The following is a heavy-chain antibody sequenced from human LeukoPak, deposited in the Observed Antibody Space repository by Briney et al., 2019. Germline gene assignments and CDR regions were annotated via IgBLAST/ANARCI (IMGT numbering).Heavy chain of an antibody. J-gene: IGHJ4*02. V-gene: IGHV3-7*03. Sequence: GGSLRLSCAASGFTFTTYWMSWVRQAPGKGLERVANIKQDGSEKYYVDSVKGRFTISRDNAKNSLYLQMNSLRAEDTAVYYCARRGGYCSGGSCELDYWGQGTLVTVSS. D-gene: IGHD2-15*01. CDR3: ARRGGYCSGGSCELDY. CDR2: IKQDGSEK. CDR1: GFTFTTYW.